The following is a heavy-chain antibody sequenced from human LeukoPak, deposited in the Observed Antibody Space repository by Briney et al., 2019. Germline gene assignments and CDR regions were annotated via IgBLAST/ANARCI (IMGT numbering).Heavy chain of an antibody. CDR1: GFTFSSYS. Sequence: GGSLRLSCAASGFTFSSYSMNWVRQAPGKGLEWVSAISGSGGSTYYADSVKGRFTISRDNSKNTLYLQMNSLRAEDTAVYYCAKAQGTTVVTPIFDYWGQGTLVTVSS. CDR3: AKAQGTTVVTPIFDY. CDR2: ISGSGGST. V-gene: IGHV3-23*01. D-gene: IGHD4-23*01. J-gene: IGHJ4*02.